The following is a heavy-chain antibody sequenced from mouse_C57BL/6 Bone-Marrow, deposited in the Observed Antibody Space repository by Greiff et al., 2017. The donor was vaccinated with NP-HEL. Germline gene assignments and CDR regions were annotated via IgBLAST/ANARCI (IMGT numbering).Heavy chain of an antibody. Sequence: VHLVESGPELVKPGASVKISCKASGYSFTSYYIHWVKQRPGQGLEWIGWIYPGSGNTKYNEKFKGKATLTADTSSSTAYMQLSSLTSEDSAVYYCARGITTVVATDWYFDVWGTGTTVTVSS. CDR3: ARGITTVVATDWYFDV. J-gene: IGHJ1*03. CDR2: IYPGSGNT. CDR1: GYSFTSYY. V-gene: IGHV1-66*01. D-gene: IGHD1-1*01.